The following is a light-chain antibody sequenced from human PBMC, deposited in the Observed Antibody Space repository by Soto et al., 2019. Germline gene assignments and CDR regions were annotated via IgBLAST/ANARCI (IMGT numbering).Light chain of an antibody. Sequence: QSALTQPASVSESPGQSISISCGGGRNDIGTYNLVSWYQQHPGKAPKLIIYEGTKRPSGVSNRFSGSRSGNTASLTISGLQAEDEADYYCCSYTDGSSLLFGGGTKLTVL. CDR1: RNDIGTYNL. CDR2: EGT. J-gene: IGLJ3*02. V-gene: IGLV2-23*01. CDR3: CSYTDGSSLL.